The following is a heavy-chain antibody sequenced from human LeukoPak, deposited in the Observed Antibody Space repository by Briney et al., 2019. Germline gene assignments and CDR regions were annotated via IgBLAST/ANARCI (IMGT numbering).Heavy chain of an antibody. V-gene: IGHV4-4*07. Sequence: SETLSLTCTVSGGSISSYCWTWIRQPAGKGLEWIGRIYPSGSTNYNPSLKSRVTMSVDTSKNQFSLKLSSVTAADTAVYYCARENSGSYREFDYWGQGTLVTVSS. CDR1: GGSISSYC. D-gene: IGHD1-26*01. CDR3: ARENSGSYREFDY. J-gene: IGHJ4*02. CDR2: IYPSGST.